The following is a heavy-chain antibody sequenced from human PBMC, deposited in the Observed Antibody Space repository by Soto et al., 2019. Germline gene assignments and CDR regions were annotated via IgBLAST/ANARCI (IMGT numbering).Heavy chain of an antibody. J-gene: IGHJ6*02. D-gene: IGHD2-15*01. Sequence: PGESLKISCKGSGYSFTSYWIGWVRQMPGKGLEWMGIIYPGDSDTRYSPSFQGQVTISADKSISTAYLQWSSLKASDTAMYYCARRDCSGGSCPYGMDVWGQGTTVTVSS. CDR1: GYSFTSYW. CDR3: ARRDCSGGSCPYGMDV. CDR2: IYPGDSDT. V-gene: IGHV5-51*01.